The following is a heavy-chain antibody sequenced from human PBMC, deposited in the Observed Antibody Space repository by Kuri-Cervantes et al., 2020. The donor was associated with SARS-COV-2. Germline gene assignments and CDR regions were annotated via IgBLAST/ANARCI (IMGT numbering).Heavy chain of an antibody. J-gene: IGHJ6*01. Sequence: GSMRLSCDVDGGSFSGYYWSWISQPQGKGLEWKGEINDSGRNNYNPSLKRRETLSVDTSKKQFSLRRSYVTAAETAVYSWASGGRMEEEGTLTPLYYYG. V-gene: IGHV4-34*01. CDR3: ASGGRMEEEGTLTPLYYYG. CDR2: INDSGRN. D-gene: IGHD1-7*01. CDR1: GGSFSGYY.